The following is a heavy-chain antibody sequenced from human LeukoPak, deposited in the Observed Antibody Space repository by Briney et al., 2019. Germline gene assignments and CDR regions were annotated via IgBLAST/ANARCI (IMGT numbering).Heavy chain of an antibody. CDR1: GGSISSGGYY. Sequence: SETLSLTCTVSGGSISSGGYYWSWIRQHPGKGLEWIGYIYYSGSTYYNPSLKSRVTISVDTSKNQFSLKLSSVTAADTAVYYCARRVVIAAAGTGEYWFDPWGQGTLVTVSS. CDR2: IYYSGST. V-gene: IGHV4-31*03. J-gene: IGHJ5*02. D-gene: IGHD6-13*01. CDR3: ARRVVIAAAGTGEYWFDP.